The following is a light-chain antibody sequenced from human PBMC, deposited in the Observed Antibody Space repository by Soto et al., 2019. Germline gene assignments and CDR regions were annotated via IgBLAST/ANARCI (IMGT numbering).Light chain of an antibody. J-gene: IGKJ1*01. Sequence: EIVLTQSPATLSLSPGERATLSCRASQSVISYLAWYQQKPGQAPRLLIYDASSRATGIPARFSGSGSGTEFTLTISSLEPEDFAVYYCQQRSNWPVTFGQGTRVDIK. CDR1: QSVISY. CDR2: DAS. V-gene: IGKV3-11*01. CDR3: QQRSNWPVT.